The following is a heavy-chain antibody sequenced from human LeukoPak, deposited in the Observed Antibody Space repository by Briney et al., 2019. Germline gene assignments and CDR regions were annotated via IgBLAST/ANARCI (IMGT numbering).Heavy chain of an antibody. CDR2: IYYSGST. Sequence: SETLSLTCTVSGGSISSYYWSWIRQPPGRGLEWIGYIYYSGSTNYNPSLKSRVTISVDTSKNQFSLKLSSVTAADTAVYYCASSMVRGVIDDYWGQGTLVTVSS. D-gene: IGHD3-10*01. CDR3: ASSMVRGVIDDY. J-gene: IGHJ4*02. CDR1: GGSISSYY. V-gene: IGHV4-59*01.